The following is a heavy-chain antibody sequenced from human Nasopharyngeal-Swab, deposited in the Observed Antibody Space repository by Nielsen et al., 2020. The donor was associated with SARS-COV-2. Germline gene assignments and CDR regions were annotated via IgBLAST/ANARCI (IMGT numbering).Heavy chain of an antibody. J-gene: IGHJ4*02. Sequence: ASVKVSCKASGYTFISYAMHWVRQAPGQRLEWMGWINAGNGNTKYLQKFQGRVTITRDTSASTAYMELSSLRSEDTAVYYCARAGVGADYFDYWGQGTLVTVSS. CDR3: ARAGVGADYFDY. V-gene: IGHV1-3*01. D-gene: IGHD1-26*01. CDR2: INAGNGNT. CDR1: GYTFISYA.